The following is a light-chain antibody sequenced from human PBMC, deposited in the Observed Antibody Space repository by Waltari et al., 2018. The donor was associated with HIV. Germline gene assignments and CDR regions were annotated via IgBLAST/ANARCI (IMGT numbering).Light chain of an antibody. CDR2: GSS. V-gene: IGKV3-20*01. CDR1: ENGKSTY. Sequence: EIVLTQSPGTLSLSPGERAALSCRASENGKSTYLAWYQQRPGQGPRLLMYGSSSRASGIPERFVGSGSGTDFTLNITRLEPEDFAMYYCQQYGSSFWTFGQGTKVEMK. CDR3: QQYGSSFWT. J-gene: IGKJ1*01.